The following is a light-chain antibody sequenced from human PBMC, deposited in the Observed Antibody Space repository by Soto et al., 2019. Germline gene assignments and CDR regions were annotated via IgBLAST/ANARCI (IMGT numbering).Light chain of an antibody. CDR3: QQYENLPT. J-gene: IGKJ5*01. CDR1: QNINNY. CDR2: DAS. Sequence: QISQSPYYLSASVGDRVTSTCQASQNINNYLNWYQQKPGRAPKLLIYDASNLEAGAPSRFRGSGSGTDFTFTISRLQPEDIATYYCQQYENLPTFGQGTLLEVK. V-gene: IGKV1-33*01.